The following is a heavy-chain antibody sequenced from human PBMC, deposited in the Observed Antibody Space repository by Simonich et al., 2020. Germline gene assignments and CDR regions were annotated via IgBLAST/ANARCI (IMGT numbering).Heavy chain of an antibody. Sequence: QLQLQKWGAGLLKPSETLSLTCAVYGGSFSGYYGSWVRQPPGKGLEWIGEINHSGSTNYNPSPNSRITLSVDTSKNQFSLKLSSVTAADTAVYYCARGKGWKNAFDIWGQGTMVTVSS. CDR1: GGSFSGYY. J-gene: IGHJ3*02. CDR3: ARGKGWKNAFDI. D-gene: IGHD1-1*01. CDR2: INHSGST. V-gene: IGHV4-34*01.